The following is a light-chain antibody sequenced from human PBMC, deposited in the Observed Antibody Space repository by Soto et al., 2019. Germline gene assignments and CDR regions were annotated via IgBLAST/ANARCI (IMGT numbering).Light chain of an antibody. J-gene: IGLJ2*01. CDR3: SSYTTSGSLV. Sequence: QPVLTQPASVSGSPGQSITISCTGTSSDVGGYNYVSWYQQHPGKAPKLMIYDVSNRPSGVSNRFSGSKSGNTASLTISGLQAEDEADYYCSSYTTSGSLVFGGGTKLTVL. CDR2: DVS. CDR1: SSDVGGYNY. V-gene: IGLV2-14*01.